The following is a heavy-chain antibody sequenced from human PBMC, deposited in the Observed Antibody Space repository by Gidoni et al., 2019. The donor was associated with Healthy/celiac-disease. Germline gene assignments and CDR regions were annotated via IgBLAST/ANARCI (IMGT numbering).Heavy chain of an antibody. V-gene: IGHV3-30*18. CDR1: GFPFSSSG. Sequence: QVPLVESGGGVVQPGRSLRLSCAASGFPFSSSGMHWARPAPGKGLEWVAVISYDGSNKYYADSVKGRFTISRDNSKNTLYLQMNSLRAEDTAVYYCAKPSRRWLQLKNWGQGTLVTVSA. CDR2: ISYDGSNK. CDR3: AKPSRRWLQLKN. J-gene: IGHJ4*02. D-gene: IGHD1-1*01.